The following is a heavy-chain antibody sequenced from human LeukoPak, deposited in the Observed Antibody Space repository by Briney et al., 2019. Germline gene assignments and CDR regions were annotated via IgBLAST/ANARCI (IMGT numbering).Heavy chain of an antibody. Sequence: GGSLRLSCAASGFTFSSYAMSWVRQAPGKGLERVSVIGGSGVITYYADSVKGRFAISRDNSKNTLYLQMNSLRAEDTAVYYCAKARIGAAGSRYFDYWGQGTLATVSS. CDR3: AKARIGAAGSRYFDY. D-gene: IGHD6-13*01. CDR1: GFTFSSYA. V-gene: IGHV3-23*01. CDR2: IGGSGVIT. J-gene: IGHJ4*02.